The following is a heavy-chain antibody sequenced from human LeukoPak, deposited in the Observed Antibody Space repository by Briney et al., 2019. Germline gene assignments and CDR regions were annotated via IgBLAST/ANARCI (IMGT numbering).Heavy chain of an antibody. Sequence: GGSLRLSCAASGFTFSSYAMHWVRQAPGKGLEWVALISYDGTNKYYADSVKGRFTISRDNSKNTLYLQMNSLRAEDTAVYYCAKRYCSGGSCYHADYWGQGTLVTVSS. CDR2: ISYDGTNK. CDR1: GFTFSSYA. J-gene: IGHJ4*02. V-gene: IGHV3-30-3*01. D-gene: IGHD2-15*01. CDR3: AKRYCSGGSCYHADY.